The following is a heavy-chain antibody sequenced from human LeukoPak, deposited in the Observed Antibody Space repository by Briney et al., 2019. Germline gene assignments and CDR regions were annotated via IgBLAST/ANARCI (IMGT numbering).Heavy chain of an antibody. J-gene: IGHJ5*02. V-gene: IGHV1-2*02. D-gene: IGHD1-26*01. CDR2: MNPKSGGT. CDR1: GYTFSDSY. Sequence: ASVKVSCEASGYTFSDSYIHWVRQAPGQGLEWMGSMNPKSGGTKYARKFQGRVSMTRDTSISTAYMELASLTSDDTAVYYCARAGGRSWFDPWGQGTLVTVSS. CDR3: ARAGGRSWFDP.